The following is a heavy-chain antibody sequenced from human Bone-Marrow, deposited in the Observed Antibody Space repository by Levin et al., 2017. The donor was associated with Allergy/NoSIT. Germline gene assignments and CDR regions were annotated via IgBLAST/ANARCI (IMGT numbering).Heavy chain of an antibody. CDR2: IYYSGST. D-gene: IGHD5-24*01. J-gene: IGHJ4*02. CDR3: ARREEMATIDY. CDR1: GGSVSSGSYY. V-gene: IGHV4-61*01. Sequence: SETLSLTCTVSGGSVSSGSYYWSWIRQPPGKGLEWIGYIYYSGSTNYNPSLKSRVTISVDTSKNQFSLKLSSVTAADTAVYYCARREEMATIDYWGQGTLVTVSS.